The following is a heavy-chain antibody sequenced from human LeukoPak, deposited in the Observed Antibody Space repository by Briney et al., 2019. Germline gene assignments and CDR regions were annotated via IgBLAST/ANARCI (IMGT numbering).Heavy chain of an antibody. CDR3: ATSGGGGKFLASFAPVDY. V-gene: IGHV1-69*05. D-gene: IGHD3-16*01. J-gene: IGHJ4*02. CDR2: IIPIFGTA. CDR1: GGTFSSYA. Sequence: SVKVSCKASGGTFSSYAISWVRQAPGQGLEWMGGIIPIFGTANYAQKFQGRVTITTDESTSTAYMELSSLRSEDTAVYYCATSGGGGKFLASFAPVDYWGQGTLVTVSS.